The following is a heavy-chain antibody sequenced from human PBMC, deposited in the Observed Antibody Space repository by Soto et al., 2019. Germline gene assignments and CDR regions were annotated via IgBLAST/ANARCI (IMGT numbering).Heavy chain of an antibody. CDR2: IWYDGSNK. V-gene: IGHV3-33*01. D-gene: IGHD2-15*01. CDR3: ARDGYCSGGSCYSVPVFDY. CDR1: GFTFSSYG. Sequence: QVQLVESGGGVVQPGRSLRLSCAASGFTFSSYGMHWVRQAPGKGLEWVAVIWYDGSNKYYADSVKGRFTSSRDNSKNTLYLQMNSLRAEDTAVYYCARDGYCSGGSCYSVPVFDYWGQGTLVTFSS. J-gene: IGHJ4*02.